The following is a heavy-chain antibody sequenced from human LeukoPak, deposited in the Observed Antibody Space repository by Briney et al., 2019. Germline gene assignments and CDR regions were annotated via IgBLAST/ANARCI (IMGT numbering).Heavy chain of an antibody. CDR3: ARDVVSSSGYGY. CDR1: GYTFTGYY. V-gene: IGHV1-2*06. D-gene: IGHD6-13*01. J-gene: IGHJ4*02. CDR2: INPNSGGT. Sequence: ASVKVSCKASGYTFTGYYMHWVRQAPGQGLEWMGRINPNSGGTNYAQKFQGRVTMTRDTSISTAYMELSRLRSDDTAVYYCARDVVSSSGYGYWGQGPLVTVSS.